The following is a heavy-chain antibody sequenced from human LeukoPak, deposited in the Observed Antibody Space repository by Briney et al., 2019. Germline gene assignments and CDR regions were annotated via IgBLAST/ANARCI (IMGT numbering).Heavy chain of an antibody. Sequence: ASVKVSCKASGYTFTSYGISWVRQAPGQGLEWMGWISAYNGNTNYAQKLQGRVTMTTDTSTSTVYMELSSLRSEDTAVYYCARETYYYDSSGYFDAFDIWGQGSMVTVSS. CDR3: ARETYYYDSSGYFDAFDI. V-gene: IGHV1-18*01. D-gene: IGHD3-22*01. J-gene: IGHJ3*02. CDR1: GYTFTSYG. CDR2: ISAYNGNT.